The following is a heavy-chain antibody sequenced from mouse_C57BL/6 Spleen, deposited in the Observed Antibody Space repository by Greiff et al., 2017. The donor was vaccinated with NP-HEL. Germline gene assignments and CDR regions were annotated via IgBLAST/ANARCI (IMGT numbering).Heavy chain of an antibody. V-gene: IGHV5-9*01. CDR2: ISGGGGNT. Sequence: EVMLVESGGGLVKPGGSLKLSCAASGFTFSSYTMSWVRQTPEKRLEWVATISGGGGNTYYPDSVKGRFTISRDNAKNTLYLQMSSLRSEDTALYYCARGPYYGNSMGFAYWGQGTLVTVSA. D-gene: IGHD2-10*01. J-gene: IGHJ3*01. CDR3: ARGPYYGNSMGFAY. CDR1: GFTFSSYT.